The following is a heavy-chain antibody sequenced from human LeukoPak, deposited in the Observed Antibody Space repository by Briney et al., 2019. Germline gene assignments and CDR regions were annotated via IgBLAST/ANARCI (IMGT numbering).Heavy chain of an antibody. D-gene: IGHD6-19*01. CDR3: ARDSSQWLVPDY. CDR1: GGTFSSYA. J-gene: IGHJ4*02. Sequence: ASVKVSCKASGGTFSSYAISWVRQAPGQGLEWMGGIIPIFGTANYAQKFQGRVTITADESSSTAYMELSSLRSEDTAVYYCARDSSQWLVPDYWGQGTLVTVSS. CDR2: IIPIFGTA. V-gene: IGHV1-69*01.